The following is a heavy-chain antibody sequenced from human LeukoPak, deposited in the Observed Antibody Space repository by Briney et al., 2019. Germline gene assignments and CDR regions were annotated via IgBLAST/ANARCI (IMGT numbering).Heavy chain of an antibody. CDR2: INHSGST. V-gene: IGHV4-34*01. CDR1: GGSFSGYY. D-gene: IGHD5-24*01. J-gene: IGHJ6*03. CDR3: ARVVGVDGYKNRARDDYYYYMDV. Sequence: SETLSLTCAVYGGSFSGYYWSWIRQPPGKGLEWIGEINHSGSTNYNPSLKSRVTISVDTSKNQYSLKLSSVTAADTAVYYCARVVGVDGYKNRARDDYYYYMDVWGKGTTVTISS.